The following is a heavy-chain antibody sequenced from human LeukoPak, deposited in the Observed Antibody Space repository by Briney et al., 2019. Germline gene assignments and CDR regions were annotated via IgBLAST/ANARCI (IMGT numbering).Heavy chain of an antibody. CDR2: VYISGST. V-gene: IGHV4-61*02. Sequence: SQTLSLTCTVSGGSITSGSYYWSWIRQPAGKGLECIGRVYISGSTNYNPSLAGRATISIDTSKNQFSLKLSSVTAADTAVYYCARSLLRYSSTWYNYYFDYWGQGTLVTVSS. CDR1: GGSITSGSYY. CDR3: ARSLLRYSSTWYNYYFDY. D-gene: IGHD6-13*01. J-gene: IGHJ4*02.